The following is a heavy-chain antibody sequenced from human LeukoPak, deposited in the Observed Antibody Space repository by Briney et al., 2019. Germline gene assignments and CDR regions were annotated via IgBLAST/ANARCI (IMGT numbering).Heavy chain of an antibody. CDR1: GFTFSSYG. J-gene: IGHJ4*02. Sequence: GGSLRLSCAASGFTFSSYGMNWVRQAPGKGLEWVSSISSSSSYIYYADSVKGRFTISRDNAKNSLYLQMNSLRAEDTAVYYCARERVMGEYYFDYWGQGTLVTVSS. CDR2: ISSSSSYI. V-gene: IGHV3-21*01. D-gene: IGHD3-16*01. CDR3: ARERVMGEYYFDY.